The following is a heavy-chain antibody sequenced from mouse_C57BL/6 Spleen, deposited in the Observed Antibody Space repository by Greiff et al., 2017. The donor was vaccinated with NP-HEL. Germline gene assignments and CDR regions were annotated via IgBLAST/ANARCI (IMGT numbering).Heavy chain of an antibody. Sequence: QVQLQQPGAELVKPGASVKVSCKASGYTFTSYWMHWVKQRPGQGLEWIGRIHPSDSDTNYNQKFKGKATLTVDKSSSTAYMQLSSLTSEDSTVNYCAIIYYDYGRGFAYWGQGTLVTVSA. CDR1: GYTFTSYW. CDR2: IHPSDSDT. J-gene: IGHJ3*01. D-gene: IGHD2-4*01. CDR3: AIIYYDYGRGFAY. V-gene: IGHV1-74*01.